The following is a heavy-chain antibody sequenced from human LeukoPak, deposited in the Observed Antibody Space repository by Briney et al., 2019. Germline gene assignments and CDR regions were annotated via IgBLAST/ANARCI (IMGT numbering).Heavy chain of an antibody. V-gene: IGHV4-59*01. J-gene: IGHJ4*02. CDR1: GGSISSYY. CDR2: IYYSGST. D-gene: IGHD1-26*01. Sequence: PSETLSLTCTVSGGSISSYYWSWIRQPPGKGLEWIGYIYYSGSTNYNPSLKSRVTISVDTSKNQFSLKLSSVTAADTAAYYCARGGHSGSYYDFDYWGQGTLVTVSS. CDR3: ARGGHSGSYYDFDY.